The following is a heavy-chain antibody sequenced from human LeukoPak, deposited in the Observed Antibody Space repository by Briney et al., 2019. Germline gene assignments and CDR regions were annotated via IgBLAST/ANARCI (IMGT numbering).Heavy chain of an antibody. D-gene: IGHD3-3*01. J-gene: IGHJ5*02. CDR2: IIAIFGTA. Sequence: SVKVSCKASGGTFSSYAISWVRQAPGRGLEWMVGIIAIFGTANYAQKFPARVTITTDESTSTSYMELSSLRSEDTAVYYCAGDKKHRTYYDFRSGYYGFDPWGQGNLVTASS. CDR3: AGDKKHRTYYDFRSGYYGFDP. V-gene: IGHV1-69*05. CDR1: GGTFSSYA.